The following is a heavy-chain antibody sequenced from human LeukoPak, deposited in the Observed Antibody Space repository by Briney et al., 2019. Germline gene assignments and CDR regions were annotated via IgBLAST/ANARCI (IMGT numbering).Heavy chain of an antibody. CDR1: GYSISSGYY. Sequence: PSETLSHTCTVSGYSISSGYYWGWIRQPPGKGLEWIGSIYHSGSTYYNPSLKSRVTISVDTSKNQFSLKLSSVTAADTAVYYCARERRGPKDYWGQGTLVTVSS. V-gene: IGHV4-38-2*02. CDR3: ARERRGPKDY. CDR2: IYHSGST. J-gene: IGHJ4*02.